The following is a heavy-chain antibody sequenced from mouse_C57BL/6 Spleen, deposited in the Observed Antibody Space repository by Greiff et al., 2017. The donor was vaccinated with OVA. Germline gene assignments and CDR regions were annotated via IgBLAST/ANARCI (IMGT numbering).Heavy chain of an antibody. CDR3: AKRQPYGSSSYWYFDV. V-gene: IGHV5-17*01. CDR1: GFTFSDYG. J-gene: IGHJ1*03. D-gene: IGHD1-1*01. CDR2: ISSGSSTI. Sequence: EVQVVESGGGLVKPGGSLKLSCAASGFTFSDYGMHWVRQAPEKGLEWVAYISSGSSTIYYADTVKGRFTISRDNAKNTLFLQMTSLRSEDTAMYYCAKRQPYGSSSYWYFDVWGTGTTVTVSS.